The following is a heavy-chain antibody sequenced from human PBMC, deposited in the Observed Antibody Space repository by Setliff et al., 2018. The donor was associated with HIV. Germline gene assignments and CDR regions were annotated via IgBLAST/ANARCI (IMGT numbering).Heavy chain of an antibody. V-gene: IGHV3-11*06. Sequence: GGSLRLSCRASGFTFRKYDMSWLRQAPGKGLEWVADISGISDKIKYVDSVKGRFTISRDNAKNSLYLQMNSLRAEDTAVYYCARLLHNAYWGQGTLVTVSS. CDR3: ARLLHNAY. CDR1: GFTFRKYD. D-gene: IGHD2-21*01. J-gene: IGHJ4*02. CDR2: ISGISDKI.